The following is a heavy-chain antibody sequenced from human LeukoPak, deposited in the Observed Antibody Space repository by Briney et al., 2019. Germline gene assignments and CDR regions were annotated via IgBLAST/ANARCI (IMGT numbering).Heavy chain of an antibody. V-gene: IGHV3-7*01. Sequence: PGGSLRLSCAASGFTFSSYWMSWVRQAPGKGLEWVANIKQDGSEKYYVDSVKGRFTISRDNAKNSLYLQMNSLRAEDTAVYYCARVPYYYDSSGYFQPWYFDYWGQGTLVTVSS. CDR1: GFTFSSYW. D-gene: IGHD3-22*01. CDR2: IKQDGSEK. J-gene: IGHJ4*02. CDR3: ARVPYYYDSSGYFQPWYFDY.